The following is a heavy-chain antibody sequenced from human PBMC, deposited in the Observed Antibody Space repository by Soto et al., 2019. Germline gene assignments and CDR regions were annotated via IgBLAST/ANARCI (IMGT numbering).Heavy chain of an antibody. D-gene: IGHD2-21*02. CDR2: ISAYNGNT. CDR1: GYTFTSYG. Sequence: QVQLVQSGAEVKKPGASVKVSCKASGYTFTSYGISWVRQAPGQGLEWMGWISAYNGNTNYAQKLQGRVTMTTDTSTSTAYMELRSLRSDDTAVYYCARDWTQAYCGGDCDLRAFDIWGQGTMVTVSS. V-gene: IGHV1-18*01. J-gene: IGHJ3*02. CDR3: ARDWTQAYCGGDCDLRAFDI.